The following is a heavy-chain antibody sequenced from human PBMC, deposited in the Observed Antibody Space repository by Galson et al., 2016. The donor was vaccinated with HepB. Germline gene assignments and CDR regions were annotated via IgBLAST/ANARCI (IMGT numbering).Heavy chain of an antibody. J-gene: IGHJ4*02. V-gene: IGHV5-51*01. D-gene: IGHD4-17*01. CDR3: ARWDYGDSGDDY. Sequence: QSGAEVKKPGESLRISCKGSEYSFTGYWIGWVRQMPGKGLEWMGIIYPDDSDTRYSPSFQGQVTISVDKSISTAYLQWSSLKASDTAMYCCARWDYGDSGDDYWGQGTLVTVSS. CDR1: EYSFTGYW. CDR2: IYPDDSDT.